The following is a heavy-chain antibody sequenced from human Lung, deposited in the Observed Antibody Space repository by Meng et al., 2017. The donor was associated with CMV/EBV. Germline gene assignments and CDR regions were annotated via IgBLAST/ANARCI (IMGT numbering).Heavy chain of an antibody. CDR1: GGSISSSY. D-gene: IGHD3/OR15-3a*01. Sequence: SXTXSLXCTVSGGSISSSYWSWIRQPPGKGLEWIGYISYTGSTNYNPSLKSRVTISLDTSKNQFSLRLNSVTAADTALYYCARDGTGFYFDYWGQGKLVTVSS. CDR3: ARDGTGFYFDY. CDR2: ISYTGST. V-gene: IGHV4-59*01. J-gene: IGHJ4*02.